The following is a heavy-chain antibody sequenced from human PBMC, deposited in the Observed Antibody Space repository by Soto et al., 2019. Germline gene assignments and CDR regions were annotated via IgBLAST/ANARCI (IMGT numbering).Heavy chain of an antibody. CDR1: GGSISSGDYF. V-gene: IGHV4-30-4*01. J-gene: IGHJ4*02. CDR2: IYHSGST. CDR3: ARTLRGEYRLLAS. Sequence: SETLSLTCTVSGGSISSGDYFWSWIRQPPGKGLEWIGYIYHSGSTYYTPSLRSRVSMSIDTSKNQFSLKLSSVTAADTAVYYCARTLRGEYRLLASWGQAILGTVSS. D-gene: IGHD2-15*01.